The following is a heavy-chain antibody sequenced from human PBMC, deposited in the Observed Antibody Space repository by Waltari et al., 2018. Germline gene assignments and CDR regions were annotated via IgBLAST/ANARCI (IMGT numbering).Heavy chain of an antibody. Sequence: QVQLVESGGGVVQPGGSLRLSCAASGFPFSSYGMHWFRQAPGKGLEWVAFIRYDGSNKYYADSVKGRFTISRDNSKNTLYLQMNSLRAEDTAMYYCAKYDSSGYPASDYYYYMDVWGKGTTVTVSS. J-gene: IGHJ6*03. V-gene: IGHV3-30*02. CDR1: GFPFSSYG. D-gene: IGHD3-22*01. CDR2: IRYDGSNK. CDR3: AKYDSSGYPASDYYYYMDV.